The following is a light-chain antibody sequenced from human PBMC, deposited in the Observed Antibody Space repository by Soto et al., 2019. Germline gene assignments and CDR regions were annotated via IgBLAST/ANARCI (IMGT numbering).Light chain of an antibody. Sequence: EIVLTQSPGTLFLYPGEKATLSCRASQSVSSSYLAWYQQKPGQAPRLLIYGASSKATGIPDRFSGSGSGTDFTLTISRLEPEDFAVYYCQQYGSSPRTFGQGTKV. J-gene: IGKJ1*01. V-gene: IGKV3-20*01. CDR3: QQYGSSPRT. CDR1: QSVSSSY. CDR2: GAS.